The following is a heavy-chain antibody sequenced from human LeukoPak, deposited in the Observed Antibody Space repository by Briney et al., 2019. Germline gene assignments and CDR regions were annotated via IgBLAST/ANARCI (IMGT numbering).Heavy chain of an antibody. D-gene: IGHD1-14*01. CDR3: ASSDRLDY. V-gene: IGHV3-74*01. J-gene: IGHJ4*02. Sequence: GGSLTLSCAASGFTLSTTWMHWLRQAPGKGLVWVSRMFGDGSSTTYADSVRGRFTVSRDNAKNTVYLQMNSLRAEDTAVYYCASSDRLDYWGQGPLVTVSS. CDR2: MFGDGSST. CDR1: GFTLSTTW.